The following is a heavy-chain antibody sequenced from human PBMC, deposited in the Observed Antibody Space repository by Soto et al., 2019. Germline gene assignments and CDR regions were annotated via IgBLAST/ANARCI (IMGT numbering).Heavy chain of an antibody. J-gene: IGHJ4*02. CDR2: IYYSGST. CDR1: GGSFSGYY. Sequence: SETLSLTCAVYGGSFSGYYWSWIRQPPGKGLEWIGYIYYSGSTNYNPSLKSRVTISVDTSKNQFSLKLGSVTAADTAVYYCARVRNGYYYDSSGYSIFDYWGQGTLVTVSS. V-gene: IGHV4-59*01. D-gene: IGHD3-22*01. CDR3: ARVRNGYYYDSSGYSIFDY.